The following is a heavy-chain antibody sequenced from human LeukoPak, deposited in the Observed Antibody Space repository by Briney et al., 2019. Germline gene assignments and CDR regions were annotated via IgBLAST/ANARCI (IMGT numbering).Heavy chain of an antibody. CDR3: ARVEDSGYDYRGWFDP. J-gene: IGHJ5*02. D-gene: IGHD5-12*01. CDR1: GGSISNSSYY. V-gene: IGHV4-39*07. Sequence: SETLSLTCTVSGGSISNSSYYWGWIRQPPGKGLECIGIIYYTGSTNYNPSLKSRVTISVDTSKNQFSLKVSSVTAADTAVYYCARVEDSGYDYRGWFDPWGQGTLVTVSS. CDR2: IYYTGST.